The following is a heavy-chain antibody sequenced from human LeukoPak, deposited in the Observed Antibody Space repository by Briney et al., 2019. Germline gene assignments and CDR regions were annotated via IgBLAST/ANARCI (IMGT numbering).Heavy chain of an antibody. Sequence: SETLSLTCTVSGGSINNYSWSWVRQPPGKGLEWIGHIYYSGGTNHNPSLKSRVTISVDMSKNQFSLKLRSVTAADTAVYFCARHVVSSSWYQYLDYWGQGTLVTVSS. CDR3: ARHVVSSSWYQYLDY. J-gene: IGHJ4*02. CDR1: GGSINNYS. CDR2: IYYSGGT. D-gene: IGHD6-13*01. V-gene: IGHV4-59*08.